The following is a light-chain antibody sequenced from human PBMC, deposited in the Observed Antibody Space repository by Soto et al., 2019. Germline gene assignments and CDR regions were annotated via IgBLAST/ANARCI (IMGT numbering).Light chain of an antibody. CDR1: SSDVGGYNY. J-gene: IGLJ1*01. CDR3: SSYAGSNNLYV. CDR2: EVS. V-gene: IGLV2-8*01. Sequence: QSLLTQPPSASGSPGQSVTISCTGTSSDVGGYNYVSWYQQHPGKAPKLMIYEVSKRPSGVPDRFSGSKSGNTASLTVSGLQAEDEADYYCSSYAGSNNLYVFGTGTKVTV.